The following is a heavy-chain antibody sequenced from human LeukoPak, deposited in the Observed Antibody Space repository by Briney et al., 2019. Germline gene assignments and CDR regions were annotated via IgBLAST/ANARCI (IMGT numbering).Heavy chain of an antibody. CDR2: INIDERIT. Sequence: GGSLRLSCVASGFSFSTQRMHWVRQAPGKGLVWVSYINIDERITGYADSVKGRFTISRDNGKNTLYLQMNSLRVDDTAVYYCASTNSLDNWGQGTLVTVSS. J-gene: IGHJ4*02. V-gene: IGHV3-74*01. CDR1: GFSFSTQR. D-gene: IGHD2-8*01. CDR3: ASTNSLDN.